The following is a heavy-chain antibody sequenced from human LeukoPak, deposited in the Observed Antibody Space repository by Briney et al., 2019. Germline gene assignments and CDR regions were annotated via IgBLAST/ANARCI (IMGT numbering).Heavy chain of an antibody. J-gene: IGHJ6*03. CDR2: INPSGGST. D-gene: IGHD3-3*01. CDR3: ARDSSGYYMDV. CDR1: GYTFTSYY. Sequence: EASVKVSCKASGYTFTSYYMHWVRQAPGQGLEWMGIINPSGGSTSYAQKFQDRVTMTRDTSTSTVYMELSSLRSEDTAVYYCARDSSGYYMDVWGKGTTVTVSS. V-gene: IGHV1-46*01.